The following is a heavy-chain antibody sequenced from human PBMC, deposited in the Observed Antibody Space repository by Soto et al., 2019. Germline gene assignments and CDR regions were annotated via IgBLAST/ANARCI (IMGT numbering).Heavy chain of an antibody. V-gene: IGHV3-23*01. Sequence: PGGSLRLSCAASKFTFSAYAMNWVRQAPGKGLEWVSSIIASGATTYYADSVKGRFTISRDNSKNTLSLQMNSLRAEDTAVYYCAKEDIVVETTIHRNYYYYGMDVWGHGTMVTVSS. CDR3: AKEDIVVETTIHRNYYYYGMDV. J-gene: IGHJ6*02. CDR1: KFTFSAYA. D-gene: IGHD2-21*02. CDR2: IIASGATT.